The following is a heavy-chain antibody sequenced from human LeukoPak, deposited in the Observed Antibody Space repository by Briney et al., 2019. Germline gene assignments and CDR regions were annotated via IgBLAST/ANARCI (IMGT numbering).Heavy chain of an antibody. D-gene: IGHD5-18*01. CDR3: AKDKVYKGIQLPDY. J-gene: IGHJ4*02. Sequence: GGSLRLSCAASGFTFSSYGMHWVRQAPGKGLEWVAVISYDGSNKYYADSVKGRFTISRDNSKNTRYLQMNSLRAEDTAVYYCAKDKVYKGIQLPDYWGQGTLVTVSS. CDR1: GFTFSSYG. V-gene: IGHV3-30*18. CDR2: ISYDGSNK.